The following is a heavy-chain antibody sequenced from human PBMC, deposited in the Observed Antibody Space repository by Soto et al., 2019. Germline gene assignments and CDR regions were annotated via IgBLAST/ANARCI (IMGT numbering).Heavy chain of an antibody. D-gene: IGHD3-10*01. CDR3: ARWFTYGNFDYFDY. Sequence: GGSLRLSCAASGFTFSSYWMHWFRQAPGKGLVWVSRINSGGGTTTYADSVKGRFTISRDNAKNTLYLQMNGLRAEDTAVYYCARWFTYGNFDYFDYWGQRTQVTVSS. V-gene: IGHV3-74*01. CDR2: INSGGGTT. J-gene: IGHJ4*02. CDR1: GFTFSSYW.